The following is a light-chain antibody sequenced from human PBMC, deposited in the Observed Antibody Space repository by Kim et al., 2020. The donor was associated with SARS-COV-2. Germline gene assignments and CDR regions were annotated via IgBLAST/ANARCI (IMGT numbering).Light chain of an antibody. Sequence: DIQMTQSPSSLPGSIGDRVTITCRASQPISTFLNWYQQKPGKAPTLLISAASTLANGVPSRFTGGGSGTDFTLTIRSLQPEDFATYYCQQSHYTPYTFGQGTKLEI. J-gene: IGKJ2*01. CDR2: AAS. CDR3: QQSHYTPYT. CDR1: QPISTF. V-gene: IGKV1-39*01.